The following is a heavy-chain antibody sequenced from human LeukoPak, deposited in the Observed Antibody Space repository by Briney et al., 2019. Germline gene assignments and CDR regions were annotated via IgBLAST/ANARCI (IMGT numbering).Heavy chain of an antibody. V-gene: IGHV3-33*01. Sequence: GGSLRLSCAASGFTFSFYGMHWVRQAPGKGLEWVAVAYSNGLYKYNSDAVKGRFTISKDNSKNTLYLQMNSLRAEDTAVYYCARDSQGLIDYWGQGTLVTVSS. CDR3: ARDSQGLIDY. CDR1: GFTFSFYG. CDR2: AYSNGLYK. J-gene: IGHJ4*02.